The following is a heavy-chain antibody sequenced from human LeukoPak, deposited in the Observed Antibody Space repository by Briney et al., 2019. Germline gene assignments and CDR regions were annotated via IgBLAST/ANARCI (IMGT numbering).Heavy chain of an antibody. CDR2: MNPNSGNT. CDR1: GYTFTSYD. D-gene: IGHD2-15*01. Sequence: ASVKVSCKASGYTFTSYDINWVRQATGQGLEWMGWMNPNSGNTGYAQKFQGRVTMTRNTSISTAYTELSSLRSEDTAVYYCARTAMVVERKFDYWGQGTLVTVSS. J-gene: IGHJ4*02. V-gene: IGHV1-8*01. CDR3: ARTAMVVERKFDY.